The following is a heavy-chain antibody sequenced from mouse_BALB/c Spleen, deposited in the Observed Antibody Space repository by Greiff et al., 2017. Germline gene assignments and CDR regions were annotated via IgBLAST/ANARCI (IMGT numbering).Heavy chain of an antibody. CDR1: GFSLTGYG. Sequence: QVQLKQSGPGLVAPSQSLSITCTVSGFSLTGYGVNWVRQPPGKGLEWLGMIWGDGSTDYNSALKSRLSISKDNSKSQVFLKMNSLQTDDTAGYYCARDSGTLLDDAMDYWGQGTSVTVSA. D-gene: IGHD2-1*01. CDR3: ARDSGTLLDDAMDY. V-gene: IGHV2-6-7*01. J-gene: IGHJ4*01. CDR2: IWGDGST.